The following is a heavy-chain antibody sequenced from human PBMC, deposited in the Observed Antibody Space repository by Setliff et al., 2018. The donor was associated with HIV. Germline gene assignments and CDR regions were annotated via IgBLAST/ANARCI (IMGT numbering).Heavy chain of an antibody. V-gene: IGHV3-23*01. CDR3: AKDRQVAMIGVVTTTIPLDY. D-gene: IGHD3-22*01. Sequence: GGSLRLSCAASGFTFNNFVMGWVRQAPGKGLEWVSTISGSGAGTYYADSVKGRFAISRDNSKNTLYLQMNNLRAEDTAIYYCAKDRQVAMIGVVTTTIPLDYRGQGTLVTVSS. CDR1: GFTFNNFV. CDR2: ISGSGAGT. J-gene: IGHJ4*02.